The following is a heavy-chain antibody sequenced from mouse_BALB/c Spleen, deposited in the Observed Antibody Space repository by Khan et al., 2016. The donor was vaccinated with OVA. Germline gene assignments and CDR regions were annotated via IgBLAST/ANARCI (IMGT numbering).Heavy chain of an antibody. CDR2: IWSGGNT. D-gene: IGHD1-2*01. V-gene: IGHV2-4-1*01. Sequence: QVQLKQSGPGLVQPSQNLSITCTVSGFSLTDFGVHWVRQSPGKTLEWLGVIWSGGNTDYNVAFISRVSITKDNSKSQIFFKVESLQTDDTAIYYSARSGVFHYYGYGRMDYWAQGTSATVSS. CDR3: ARSGVFHYYGYGRMDY. J-gene: IGHJ4*01. CDR1: GFSLTDFG.